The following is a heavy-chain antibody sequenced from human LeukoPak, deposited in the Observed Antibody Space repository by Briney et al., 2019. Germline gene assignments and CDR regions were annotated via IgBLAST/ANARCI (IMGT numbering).Heavy chain of an antibody. CDR3: AKGLPHSVRWYYFDY. J-gene: IGHJ4*02. D-gene: IGHD6-13*01. V-gene: IGHV3-30*18. Sequence: GGSLRLSCAASGFTFSSYGMHWVRQAPGKGLEWVALISYDGGDQFYEDSVKGRFTISRDNSKNTLYLQMNSLRAEDTAVYYCAKGLPHSVRWYYFDYWGQGTLDTVSS. CDR1: GFTFSSYG. CDR2: ISYDGGDQ.